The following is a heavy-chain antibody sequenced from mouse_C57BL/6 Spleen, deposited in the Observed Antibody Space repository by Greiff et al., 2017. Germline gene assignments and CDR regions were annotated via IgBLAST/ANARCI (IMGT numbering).Heavy chain of an antibody. V-gene: IGHV5-6*01. CDR2: ISSGGSYT. Sequence: EVKLMESGGDLVKPGGSLKLSCAASGFTFSSYGMSWVRQTPDKRLEWVATISSGGSYTYYPDSVKGRFTISRDNAKNTLYLQMGSLKSEDTAMYYCARHIYYYGSSYFYAMDYWGQGTSVTVSS. CDR3: ARHIYYYGSSYFYAMDY. D-gene: IGHD1-1*01. CDR1: GFTFSSYG. J-gene: IGHJ4*01.